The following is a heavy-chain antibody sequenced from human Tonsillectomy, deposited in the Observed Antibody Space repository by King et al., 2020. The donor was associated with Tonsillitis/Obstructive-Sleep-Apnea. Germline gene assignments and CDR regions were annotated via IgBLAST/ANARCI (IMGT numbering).Heavy chain of an antibody. CDR3: ARRLYSGSYSHPFDY. V-gene: IGHV4-59*08. D-gene: IGHD1-26*01. CDR2: IYYSGST. Sequence: HVQLQESGPGLVKPSETLSLTCSVSGGSISSYYWSWIRQPPGKGLEWIGYIYYSGSTNYNPSLKSRVTISVDTSKNQFSLKPSSVTAADTAVYYCARRLYSGSYSHPFDYWGQGTLVTVSS. J-gene: IGHJ4*02. CDR1: GGSISSYY.